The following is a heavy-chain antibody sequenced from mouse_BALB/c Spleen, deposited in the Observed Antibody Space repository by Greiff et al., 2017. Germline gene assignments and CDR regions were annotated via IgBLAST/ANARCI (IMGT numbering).Heavy chain of an antibody. D-gene: IGHD2-1*01. CDR3: ARLVGNYVEDY. Sequence: VQVVESGGDLVKPGGSLKLSCAASGFTFSSYGMSWVRQTPDKRLEWVATISSGGSYTYYPDSVKGRFTISRDNAKNTLYLQMSSLKSEDTAMYYCARLVGNYVEDYWGQGTSVTVSS. V-gene: IGHV5-6*01. CDR2: ISSGGSYT. CDR1: GFTFSSYG. J-gene: IGHJ4*01.